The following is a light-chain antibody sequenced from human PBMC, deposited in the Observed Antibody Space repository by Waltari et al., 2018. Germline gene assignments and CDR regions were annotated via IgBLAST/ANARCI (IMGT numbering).Light chain of an antibody. J-gene: IGKJ2*01. Sequence: DIQMPQSPSSLSASVGDRVTITCRASQGISNSLAWYQQKPGKAPKLLLYAASRLESGVPSRFSGSGSGTDYTLTISSLQPEDFATYYCQHYFSTPYTFGQGTKLEIK. CDR3: QHYFSTPYT. V-gene: IGKV1-NL1*01. CDR2: AAS. CDR1: QGISNS.